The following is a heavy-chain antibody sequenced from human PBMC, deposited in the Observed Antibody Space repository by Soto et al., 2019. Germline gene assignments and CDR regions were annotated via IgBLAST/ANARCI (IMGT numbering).Heavy chain of an antibody. Sequence: SETLSLTCTVSGGSISSYYCSWIRQPPGKGLEWIGYIYYSGSTNYNPSLKSRVTISVDTSKNQFSLKLSSVTAADTAVYYCARGSSIAARGRFDYWGQGTLVTVYS. CDR3: ARGSSIAARGRFDY. J-gene: IGHJ4*02. CDR2: IYYSGST. V-gene: IGHV4-59*01. D-gene: IGHD6-6*01. CDR1: GGSISSYY.